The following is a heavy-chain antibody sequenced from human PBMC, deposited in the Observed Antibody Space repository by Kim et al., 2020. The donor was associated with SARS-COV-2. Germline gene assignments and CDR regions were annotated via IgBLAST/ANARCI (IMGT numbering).Heavy chain of an antibody. CDR2: ISSSSSYI. Sequence: GGSLRLSCAASGFTFSSYSMNWVRQAPGKGLEWVSSISSSSSYIYYADSVKGRFTISRDNAKNSLYLQMNSLRAEDTAVYYCARVGAYCSGGSCYESLGHGGYYYYGMDVWGQGTTVTVSS. J-gene: IGHJ6*02. D-gene: IGHD2-15*01. CDR3: ARVGAYCSGGSCYESLGHGGYYYYGMDV. V-gene: IGHV3-21*01. CDR1: GFTFSSYS.